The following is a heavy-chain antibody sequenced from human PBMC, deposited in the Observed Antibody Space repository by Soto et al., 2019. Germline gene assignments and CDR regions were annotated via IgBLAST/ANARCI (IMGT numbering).Heavy chain of an antibody. CDR3: ARGEASGSGWAIIDY. D-gene: IGHD3-22*01. V-gene: IGHV1-69*12. Sequence: QVQLVQSGAEVKKPGSSVKVSCKASGGTFSSYAISWVRLAPGQGLEWVGGGIPIFGTANYGQKFQGSVTITADESTSTAYMELSSLRSEDTAVYYCARGEASGSGWAIIDYWGQGTLVTVSS. CDR2: GIPIFGTA. J-gene: IGHJ4*02. CDR1: GGTFSSYA.